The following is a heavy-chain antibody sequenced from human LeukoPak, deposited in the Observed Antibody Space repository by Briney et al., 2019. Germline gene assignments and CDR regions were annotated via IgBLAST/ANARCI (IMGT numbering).Heavy chain of an antibody. V-gene: IGHV1-2*02. CDR3: ASLLGYYSGGSCSPYYFDY. Sequence: ASVKVSSKASGYTFTGYYMHWVRQAPGQGLEWMGWINPNSGGTNYAQKFQGRVTMTRDTSISTAYMELSRLRSDDTAVYYCASLLGYYSGGSCSPYYFDYWGQGTLVTVSS. CDR2: INPNSGGT. CDR1: GYTFTGYY. J-gene: IGHJ4*02. D-gene: IGHD2-15*01.